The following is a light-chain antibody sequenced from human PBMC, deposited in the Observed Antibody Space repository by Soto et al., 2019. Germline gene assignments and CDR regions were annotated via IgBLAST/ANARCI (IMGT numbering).Light chain of an antibody. V-gene: IGLV2-14*01. CDR1: SSDVGGYNY. CDR3: SSYTISNTLV. CDR2: DVS. J-gene: IGLJ1*01. Sequence: QSALTQPASVSGFPGQSITISCTGTSSDVGGYNYVSWYQQYPGKAPKLMIYDVSNRPSGVSNRFSGSKSGNTASLTISGLQAEDEADYYCSSYTISNTLVFGSGTRSPS.